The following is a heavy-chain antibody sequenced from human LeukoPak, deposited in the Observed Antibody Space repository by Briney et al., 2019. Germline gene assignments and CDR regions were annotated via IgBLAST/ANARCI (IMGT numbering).Heavy chain of an antibody. V-gene: IGHV3-30*02. D-gene: IGHD4-17*01. CDR2: IWAAGKNK. Sequence: GGSLRLSCGASGFIFSNFGMHWVRQSPGKGLEWVAVIWAAGKNKFYADFVKGRFTFSRDNSKNTLSLEMNSLTAEDTAMYFCVKESGPYGAFDVWGQGTMVTVSS. CDR1: GFIFSNFG. CDR3: VKESGPYGAFDV. J-gene: IGHJ3*01.